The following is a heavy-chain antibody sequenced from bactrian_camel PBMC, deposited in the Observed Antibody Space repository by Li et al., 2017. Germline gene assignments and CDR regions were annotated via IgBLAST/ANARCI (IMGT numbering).Heavy chain of an antibody. CDR1: GSAYSSYC. D-gene: IGHD6*01. J-gene: IGHJ6*01. V-gene: IGHV3S53*01. Sequence: VQLVASGGGSVQAGDSLRLSCAVSGSAYSSYCMAWFRQPPGKSREGVAAIDTRGSVTIADSVKGRFTISQDNAKRTGYLQMNSLKPEDTAMYYCKPDPVRKGSWCFGGWGQGTQVTVS. CDR3: KPDPVRKGSWCFGG. CDR2: IDTRGSV.